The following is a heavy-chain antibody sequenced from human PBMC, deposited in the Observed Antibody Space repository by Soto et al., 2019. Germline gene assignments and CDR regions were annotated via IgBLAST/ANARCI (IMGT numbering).Heavy chain of an antibody. J-gene: IGHJ4*02. CDR1: GFTFSSYG. Sequence: QVQLVESGGGVVQPGRSLRLSCAASGFTFSSYGMHGVRQAPGKGLEWVAVIWYDGSNKYYADSVKGRFTISRDNSKYTLYLQMNSLRAEDTAVYYCAREVPEQEDSSGWYYFDYWGQGTLVTVSS. V-gene: IGHV3-33*01. CDR2: IWYDGSNK. CDR3: AREVPEQEDSSGWYYFDY. D-gene: IGHD6-19*01.